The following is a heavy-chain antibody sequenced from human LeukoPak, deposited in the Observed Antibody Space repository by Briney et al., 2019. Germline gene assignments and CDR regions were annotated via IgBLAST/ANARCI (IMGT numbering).Heavy chain of an antibody. CDR2: IYYSGYT. D-gene: IGHD1-26*01. Sequence: SETLSLTCTVSGGSISSCYWSWIRQPPGKGLEYIGYIYYSGYTNYNPSLKSRVTISVDTSKNQFSLKLSSVTAADTAVYYCARDGVGATKRGAFDYWGQGTLVTVSS. J-gene: IGHJ4*02. CDR3: ARDGVGATKRGAFDY. V-gene: IGHV4-59*01. CDR1: GGSISSCY.